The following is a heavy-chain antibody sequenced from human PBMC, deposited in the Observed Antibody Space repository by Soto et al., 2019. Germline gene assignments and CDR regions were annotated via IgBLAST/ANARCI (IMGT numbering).Heavy chain of an antibody. CDR1: GGSISSYY. D-gene: IGHD3-16*01. V-gene: IGHV4-4*07. J-gene: IGHJ6*02. CDR2: IYTSGST. CDR3: ARDHLKGEQLGVYYYGMDV. Sequence: SETLSLTCTVSGGSISSYYWSWIRQPAGKGLEWIGRIYTSGSTNYNPSLKSRVTMSVDTSKNQFSLKLSSVTAADTVVYYCARDHLKGEQLGVYYYGMDVWGQGTTVTVSS.